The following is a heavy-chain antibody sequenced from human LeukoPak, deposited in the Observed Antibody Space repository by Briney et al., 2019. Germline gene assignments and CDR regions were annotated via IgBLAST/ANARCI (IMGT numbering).Heavy chain of an antibody. V-gene: IGHV3-21*01. J-gene: IGHJ4*02. CDR3: ARDYTAWSSSSPLDY. Sequence: GGSLRLSCAASGFTFSSYSTNWVRQAPGKGLEWVSSISSSSSYIYYADSVKGRFTISRDNAKNSLYLQMNSLRAEDTAVYYCARDYTAWSSSSPLDYWGQGTLVTVSS. D-gene: IGHD6-6*01. CDR1: GFTFSSYS. CDR2: ISSSSSYI.